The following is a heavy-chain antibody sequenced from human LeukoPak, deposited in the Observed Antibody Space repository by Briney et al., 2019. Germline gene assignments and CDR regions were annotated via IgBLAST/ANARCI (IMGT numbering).Heavy chain of an antibody. CDR2: ISAYNGNT. J-gene: IGHJ4*02. CDR3: ARWPRWDY. Sequence: GSSVKVSCKASGGTFSSYAISWVRQAPGQGLEWMGWISAYNGNTNYAQKLQGRVTMTTDTSTSTAYMELRSLRSGDTAVYYCARWPRWDYWGQGTLVTVSS. CDR1: GGTFSSYA. V-gene: IGHV1-18*01.